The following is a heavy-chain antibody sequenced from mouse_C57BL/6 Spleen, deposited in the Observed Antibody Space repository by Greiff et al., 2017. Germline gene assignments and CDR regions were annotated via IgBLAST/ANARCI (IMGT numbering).Heavy chain of an antibody. CDR1: GYTFTSYW. J-gene: IGHJ1*03. Sequence: VQLQQPGAELVKPGASVKLSCKASGYTFTSYWMHWVKQRPGRGLEWIGRIDPNSGGTKYNEKFKSKATLTVDKPSSTAYMQLSSLTSEDSAVYYCASCPSFITTVVADWYFGVWGTETTVTVSS. CDR3: ASCPSFITTVVADWYFGV. D-gene: IGHD1-1*01. CDR2: IDPNSGGT. V-gene: IGHV1-72*01.